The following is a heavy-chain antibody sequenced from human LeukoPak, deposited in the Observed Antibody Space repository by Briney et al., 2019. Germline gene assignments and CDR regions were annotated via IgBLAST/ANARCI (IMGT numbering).Heavy chain of an antibody. CDR1: GGSISSYY. J-gene: IGHJ3*02. V-gene: IGHV4-4*07. CDR2: IYTSGST. D-gene: IGHD1-26*01. CDR3: AREPAWWELGSQDAFDI. Sequence: SETLSLTCTVSGGSISSYYWSWIRQPAGKGLEWIGRIYTSGSTNYNPSLKSRVTMSVDTSKNQFSLKLSSVTAADTAVYYCAREPAWWELGSQDAFDIWGQGTMVTVSS.